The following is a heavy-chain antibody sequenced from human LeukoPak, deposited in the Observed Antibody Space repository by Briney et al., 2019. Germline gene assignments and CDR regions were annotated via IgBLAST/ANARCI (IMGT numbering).Heavy chain of an antibody. CDR3: ARTRGYYFDY. CDR2: INPSGGST. Sequence: ASVRVSCKASGYSFTNYYMHWVRQPPGQGLEWMGMINPSGGSTTYAQKFQGRVTMTRDMSTSTVYMELSSLTSEDTAVYYCARTRGYYFDYWGQGTLVTVSS. CDR1: GYSFTNYY. J-gene: IGHJ4*02. V-gene: IGHV1-46*01.